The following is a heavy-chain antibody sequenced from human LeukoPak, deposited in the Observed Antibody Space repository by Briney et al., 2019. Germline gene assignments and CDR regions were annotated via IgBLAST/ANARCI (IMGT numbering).Heavy chain of an antibody. CDR2: INHSGST. CDR1: GGSFSGYY. J-gene: IGHJ5*02. D-gene: IGHD1-7*01. V-gene: IGHV4-34*01. Sequence: PSETLSLTCAVYGGSFSGYYWSWIRQPPGKGREGIGEINHSGSTNYNPSLKSRVTISVDTSKNQFSLKLSSVTAAHTAVYYCARGAYNWNYVSWFDPWGQGTLVTVSS. CDR3: ARGAYNWNYVSWFDP.